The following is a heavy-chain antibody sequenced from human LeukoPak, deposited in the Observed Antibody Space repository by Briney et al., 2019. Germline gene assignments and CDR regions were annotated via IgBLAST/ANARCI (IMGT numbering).Heavy chain of an antibody. CDR2: ISGSGGST. V-gene: IGHV3-23*01. J-gene: IGHJ4*02. D-gene: IGHD2-2*01. CDR3: AKDVAYCSRTSCYVNFDY. Sequence: GGSLRLSCAASGFTFSSHDMNWVRQAPGKGLEWVSSISGSGGSTYADSVQGRFTISRDNSKNTLYLQMNSLRAEDTAVYYCAKDVAYCSRTSCYVNFDYWGQGTLVTVSS. CDR1: GFTFSSHD.